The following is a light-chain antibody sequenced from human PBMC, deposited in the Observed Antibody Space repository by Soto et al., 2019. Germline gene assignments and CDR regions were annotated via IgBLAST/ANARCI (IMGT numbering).Light chain of an antibody. CDR2: DTS. V-gene: IGKV3-11*01. CDR3: QQRSNRPLT. CDR1: QSVSSY. Sequence: EIVLTQSPATLSVSPGERGTLSCRASQSVSSYLAWYQQKPGQAPRLLIYDTSIRASGIPARFSGSGSGTDFPLTISSLDPEDFAVYYCQQRSNRPLTFGQGTRLEIK. J-gene: IGKJ5*01.